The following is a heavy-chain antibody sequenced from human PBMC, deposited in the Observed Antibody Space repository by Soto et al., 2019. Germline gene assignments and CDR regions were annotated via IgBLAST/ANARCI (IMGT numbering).Heavy chain of an antibody. J-gene: IGHJ5*02. CDR1: GFTFSGSA. V-gene: IGHV3-73*01. CDR3: TRPLERITIFGVANNWFDP. Sequence: GGSLRLSCAASGFTFSGSAMHWVRQASGKGLEWVGRIRSKANSYATAYAASVKGRFTISRDDSKNTAYLQMNSLKTEDTAVYYCTRPLERITIFGVANNWFDPWGQGTLVTVSS. CDR2: IRSKANSYAT. D-gene: IGHD3-3*01.